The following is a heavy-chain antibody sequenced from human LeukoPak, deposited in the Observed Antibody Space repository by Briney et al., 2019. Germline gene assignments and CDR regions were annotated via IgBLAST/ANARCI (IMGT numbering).Heavy chain of an antibody. CDR2: IGYSGRTI. V-gene: IGHV3-48*03. CDR3: ALLAVASDFDY. D-gene: IGHD6-19*01. CDR1: GFTFSSYE. J-gene: IGHJ4*02. Sequence: GGSLRLSCAASGFTFSSYEMNWVRQAPGKGLEWVANIGYSGRTIYYADSVKGRFTISRDNAKNSLYLQMNSLRVEDTAVYYYALLAVASDFDYWGQGAVVTVSS.